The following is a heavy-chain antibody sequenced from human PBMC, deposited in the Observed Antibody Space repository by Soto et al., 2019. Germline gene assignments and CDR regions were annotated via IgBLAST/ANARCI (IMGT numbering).Heavy chain of an antibody. J-gene: IGHJ4*02. D-gene: IGHD2-15*01. CDR3: VKDRTSTWSFDY. V-gene: IGHV3-30*02. CDR1: GFPFSTHS. CDR2: IRSDGSIH. Sequence: PGGSLRLSCAFSGFPFSTHSMHWVRQAPGKGLEWVSTIRSDGSIHPYADSVRGRFTISKDNFRSTLYLQMNTLSVEDTAIYYCVKDRTSTWSFDYWGQGALVTVS.